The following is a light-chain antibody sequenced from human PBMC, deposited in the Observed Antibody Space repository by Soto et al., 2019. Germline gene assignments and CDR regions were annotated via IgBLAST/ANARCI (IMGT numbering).Light chain of an antibody. CDR3: QQSYRTHT. CDR1: QSISTY. J-gene: IGKJ3*01. V-gene: IGKV1-39*01. CDR2: AAT. Sequence: DIQMHQSPSSLSESVGDRVTITCRASQSISTYLNWYLPKPGQAPKLLIYAATHVHSGVSPRFSGSGSGTDFTLTITSLHPEDFATYYCQQSYRTHTFGPGTKVDIK.